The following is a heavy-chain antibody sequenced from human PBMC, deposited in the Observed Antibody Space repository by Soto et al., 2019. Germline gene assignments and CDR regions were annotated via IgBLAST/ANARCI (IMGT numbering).Heavy chain of an antibody. CDR1: GYTFTALY. CDR2: VNPNTGLT. D-gene: IGHD3-9*01. CDR3: TTLRLDP. J-gene: IGHJ5*02. Sequence: VKVSCKASGYTFTALYMNWVRQAPGQGLEWMGWVNPNTGLTRYAQKFQDRVTMTRDTSINTAYMELRGLTSDDTAVYYCTTLRLDPWGQGTLVTVSS. V-gene: IGHV1-2*02.